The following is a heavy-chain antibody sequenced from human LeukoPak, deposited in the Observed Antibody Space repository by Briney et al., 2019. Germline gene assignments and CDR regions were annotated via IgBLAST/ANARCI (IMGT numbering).Heavy chain of an antibody. CDR1: GGSISSYY. Sequence: SETLSLTCTVSGGSISSYYWSWIRQPAGKGLEWIGRIYTSGSTNYNPSLKSRVTMSVDTSRNQFSLKLSSVTAADTAVYYCARDRDYVTPYWYFDLWGRGTLVTVSS. J-gene: IGHJ2*01. CDR3: ARDRDYVTPYWYFDL. CDR2: IYTSGST. V-gene: IGHV4-4*07. D-gene: IGHD4-17*01.